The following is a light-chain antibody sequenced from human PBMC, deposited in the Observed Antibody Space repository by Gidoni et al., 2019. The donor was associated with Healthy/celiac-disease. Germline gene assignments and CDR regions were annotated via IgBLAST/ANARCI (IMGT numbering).Light chain of an antibody. V-gene: IGKV1-33*01. CDR1: QDISNY. CDR2: DAS. Sequence: DLQMTQSPCSLSAAVGDRVTLTCQASQDISNYLNWYQQKPGKAPKLLIYDASNLETGVPSRFSGSGSGTDFTFTISSLQPEDIATYYCQQYDNLPLTFGGGTKVEIK. CDR3: QQYDNLPLT. J-gene: IGKJ4*01.